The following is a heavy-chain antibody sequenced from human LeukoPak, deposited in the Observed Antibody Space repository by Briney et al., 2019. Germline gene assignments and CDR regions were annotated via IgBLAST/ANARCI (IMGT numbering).Heavy chain of an antibody. CDR2: ISYDGSNI. CDR3: AKDQYFVTGYYSHMDV. V-gene: IGHV3-30*18. J-gene: IGHJ6*03. Sequence: GSLRLSCAASGFTFSSYWMSWVRQAPGKGLEWVAVISYDGSNINYAESVKGRFTISRDNSKNTLYLQMNSLRAEDTAVYYCAKDQYFVTGYYSHMDVWGKGTTVTISS. D-gene: IGHD2-21*02. CDR1: GFTFSSYW.